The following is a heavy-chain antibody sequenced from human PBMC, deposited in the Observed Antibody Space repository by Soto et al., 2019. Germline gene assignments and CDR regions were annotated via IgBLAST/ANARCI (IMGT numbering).Heavy chain of an antibody. CDR1: GGSISSSSYY. V-gene: IGHV4-39*01. J-gene: IGHJ6*02. D-gene: IGHD2-15*01. CDR2: IYYSGST. Sequence: PSETLSLTCTVSGGSISSSSYYWGWIRQPPGKGLEWIGSIYYSGSTYYNPSLKSRVTISVDTSKNQFSLKLSSVTAADTAVYYCARISEDYYYGMDVWGQGTTVTVSS. CDR3: ARISEDYYYGMDV.